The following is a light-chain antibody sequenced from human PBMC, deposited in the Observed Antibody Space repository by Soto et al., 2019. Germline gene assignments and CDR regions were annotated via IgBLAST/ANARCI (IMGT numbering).Light chain of an antibody. CDR3: QHSASSSRT. CDR1: QSVTNNY. J-gene: IGKJ1*01. CDR2: DVS. Sequence: EIVLTQSPGTLALSPGERATLSCRASQSVTNNYLAWYQQKPGQAPRLLIHDVSSRATGIPDRFSGSGSGIDFTLSISRLEPGDFAVYYCQHSASSSRTFGQGTKMEIK. V-gene: IGKV3-20*01.